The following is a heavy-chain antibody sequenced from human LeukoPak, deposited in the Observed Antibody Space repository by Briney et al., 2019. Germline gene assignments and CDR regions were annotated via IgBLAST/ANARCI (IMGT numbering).Heavy chain of an antibody. CDR1: GFTFSSYA. CDR3: AKWGYYYGSGYYDY. J-gene: IGHJ4*02. V-gene: IGHV3-23*01. D-gene: IGHD3-10*01. CDR2: ISGSGGST. Sequence: PGGSLRLSCAASGFTFSSYAMSWVRQAPGKGLEWVSAISGSGGSTYYADSVKGRFTISRDNSKNTLYLQMNSLRAEDTAVYYCAKWGYYYGSGYYDYWGQGTLVTVSS.